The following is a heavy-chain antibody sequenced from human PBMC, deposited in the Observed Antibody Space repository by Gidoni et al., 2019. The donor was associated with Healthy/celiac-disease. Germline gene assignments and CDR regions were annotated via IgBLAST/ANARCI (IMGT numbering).Heavy chain of an antibody. CDR1: GFTFSTYW. Sequence: EVQMVESGGGLVQPGGYLRPACAASGFTFSTYWMSWVGQAPGKWLEWVANIKQDGSEKYYVDSVKGRFTISRDNAKNSLYLQMNSLRAEDTAVYYCARQAGIGRFDYWGQGTLVTVSS. D-gene: IGHD6-25*01. CDR3: ARQAGIGRFDY. J-gene: IGHJ4*02. CDR2: IKQDGSEK. V-gene: IGHV3-7*01.